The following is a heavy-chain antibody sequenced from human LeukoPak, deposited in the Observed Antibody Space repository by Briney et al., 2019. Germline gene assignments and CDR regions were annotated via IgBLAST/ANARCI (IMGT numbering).Heavy chain of an antibody. CDR3: AKSHSSSVWYYFDY. D-gene: IGHD6-6*01. CDR1: GFTFSSYA. J-gene: IGHJ4*02. CDR2: ISGSGGST. V-gene: IGHV3-23*01. Sequence: GGSLRLSCAASGFTFSSYAMSWVRQAPGKGLEWVSCISGSGGSTDYADSVKGRFTISRDNSKNTLYLQMNSLRAEDTAVYYCAKSHSSSVWYYFDYWGQETLVTVSS.